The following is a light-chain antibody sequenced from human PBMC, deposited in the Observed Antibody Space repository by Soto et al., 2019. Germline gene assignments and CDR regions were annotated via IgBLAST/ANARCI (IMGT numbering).Light chain of an antibody. CDR3: QQSFSPPWT. V-gene: IGKV1-39*01. Sequence: DIPMTQSPSSLSASVGDRVTITCRASQSISNSLNWYQQKPGKAPKLLIYAASSMQRGVPPRFSGSGSETDFTLTISSLQPNDSATYDCQQSFSPPWTFGQGTKVEV. J-gene: IGKJ1*01. CDR2: AAS. CDR1: QSISNS.